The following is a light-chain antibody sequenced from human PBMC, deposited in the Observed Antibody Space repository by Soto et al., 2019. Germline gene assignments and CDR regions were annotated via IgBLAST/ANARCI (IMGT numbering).Light chain of an antibody. J-gene: IGLJ1*01. CDR3: GTWERSLSAGV. CDR1: SSNIGNHH. CDR2: DND. V-gene: IGLV1-51*01. Sequence: QSVLTQPPSVSAAPGQKVTISCSGTSSNIGNHHVSWYQQLPGTAPKLLIHDNDRRPSGIPDRFSGSKSGTSATLGITGLQTGDEADYFCGTWERSLSAGVFGPGTKVTVL.